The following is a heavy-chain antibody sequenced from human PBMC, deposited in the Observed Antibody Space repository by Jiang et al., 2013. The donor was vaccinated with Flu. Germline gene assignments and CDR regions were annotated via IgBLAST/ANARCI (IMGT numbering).Heavy chain of an antibody. CDR1: GFTFSSYG. CDR3: ARGSGRAAAADFDY. Sequence: SGGGVVQPGRSLRLSCAASGFTFSSYGMHWVRQAPGKGLEWVAVIWYDGSNKYYADSVKGRFTISRDNSKNTLYLQMNSLRAEDTAVYYCARGSGRAAAADFDYWGQGTLVTVSS. CDR2: IWYDGSNK. V-gene: IGHV3-33*01. J-gene: IGHJ4*02. D-gene: IGHD6-13*01.